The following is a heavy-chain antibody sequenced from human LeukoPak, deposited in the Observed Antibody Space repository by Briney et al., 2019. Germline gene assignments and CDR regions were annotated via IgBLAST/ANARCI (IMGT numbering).Heavy chain of an antibody. CDR1: GFSFSNAG. CDR2: IKSKSDEETR. J-gene: IGHJ4*02. V-gene: IGHV3-15*01. CDR3: ATVRTEDRFDY. Sequence: GGSLRLSCAASGFSFSNAGMGWVRQAPGKGLEWVGRIKSKSDEETRDYAAGVKGRFAISRDDSENTLFLRMKSLKAEDTAVYYCATVRTEDRFDYWGQGTLVTVSS.